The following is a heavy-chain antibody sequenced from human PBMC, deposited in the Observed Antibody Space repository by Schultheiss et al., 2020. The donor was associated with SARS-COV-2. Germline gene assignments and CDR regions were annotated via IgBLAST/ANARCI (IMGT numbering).Heavy chain of an antibody. CDR3: ARGYGSGSYTVFDP. Sequence: SETLSLTCPVSGGSISSGSYYWSWIRQPAGKGLEWIGRIYTSGSTNYNPSLKSRVTISVDTSKNQFSLKLSSVTAADTAVYYCARGYGSGSYTVFDPWGQGTLVTVSS. CDR1: GGSISSGSYY. CDR2: IYTSGST. D-gene: IGHD3-10*01. J-gene: IGHJ5*02. V-gene: IGHV4-61*02.